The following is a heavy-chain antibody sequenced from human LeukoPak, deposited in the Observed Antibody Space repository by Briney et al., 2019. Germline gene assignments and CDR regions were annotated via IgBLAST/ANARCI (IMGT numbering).Heavy chain of an antibody. V-gene: IGHV1-46*04. D-gene: IGHD2-15*01. CDR2: INPSGGST. CDR3: AKEACGGRCVSDYFDY. Sequence: ASVKVSCKASGYTFSRYYMYWVRQAPGQGLEWMGIINPSGGSTTYAQKLRGRVTMTRDTSTSTVYMELSSLRSEDTAVYYCAKEACGGRCVSDYFDYWGQGSLVTVSS. CDR1: GYTFSRYY. J-gene: IGHJ4*02.